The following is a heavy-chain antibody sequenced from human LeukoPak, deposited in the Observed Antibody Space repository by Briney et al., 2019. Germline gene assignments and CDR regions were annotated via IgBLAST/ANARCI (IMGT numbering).Heavy chain of an antibody. CDR3: ARVMNYYDSNGYLYYFDY. V-gene: IGHV4-34*01. J-gene: IGHJ4*02. D-gene: IGHD3-22*01. CDR1: GGSFSGYY. CDR2: INHSGST. Sequence: SETLSLTCAVYGGSFSGYYWSWIRQPPGKGLEWIGEINHSGSTNYNPSLKSRVTISVDTSKNQFSLKLGSVTAADTAVYYCARVMNYYDSNGYLYYFDYWGQGTLVTVSS.